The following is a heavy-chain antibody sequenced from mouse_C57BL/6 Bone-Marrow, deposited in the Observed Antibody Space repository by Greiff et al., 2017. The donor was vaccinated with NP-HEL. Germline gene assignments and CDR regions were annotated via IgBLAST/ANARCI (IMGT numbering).Heavy chain of an antibody. J-gene: IGHJ4*01. CDR1: GYTFTNYW. D-gene: IGHD2-4*01. CDR2: IYPGGGYT. V-gene: IGHV1-63*01. Sequence: QVQLQQSGAELVRPGTSVKMSCKASGYTFTNYWIGWAKQRPGHGLEWIGDIYPGGGYTNYNEKFKGKATLTADKSSSTAYMQFSSLTSEDSAIYYCARGGIYYDYDGGYAMDYWGQGTSVTVSS. CDR3: ARGGIYYDYDGGYAMDY.